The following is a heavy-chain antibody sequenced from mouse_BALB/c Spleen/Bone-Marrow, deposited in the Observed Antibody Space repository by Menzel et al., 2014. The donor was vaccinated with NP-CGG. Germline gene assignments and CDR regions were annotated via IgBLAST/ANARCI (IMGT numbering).Heavy chain of an antibody. D-gene: IGHD2-1*01. Sequence: EVMLVESGGGLVQPGGSLKLSCVASGFDFSRYWMSWVRQAPGKGLEWIGEINPDSSTINYTPSLKDKFIISRDNAKNTLYLQMSKVRSEDTALYYCARPGWGNYVFVYWGQGTLVTVST. V-gene: IGHV4-1*02. J-gene: IGHJ3*01. CDR2: INPDSSTI. CDR3: ARPGWGNYVFVY. CDR1: GFDFSRYW.